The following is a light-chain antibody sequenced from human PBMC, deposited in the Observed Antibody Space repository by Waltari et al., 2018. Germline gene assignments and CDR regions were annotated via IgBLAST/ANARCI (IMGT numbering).Light chain of an antibody. CDR2: DVR. Sequence: QSALTQPASVSGSPGQSLPIFCTGTSSDVGGYDYVSWYQQHPDKAHKLMIYDVRTRPSGVSNRFSGSKSGNTASLTISGLQAEDEADYYCGSYTSSSTLVFGTGTKVTVL. CDR3: GSYTSSSTLV. J-gene: IGLJ1*01. V-gene: IGLV2-14*03. CDR1: SSDVGGYDY.